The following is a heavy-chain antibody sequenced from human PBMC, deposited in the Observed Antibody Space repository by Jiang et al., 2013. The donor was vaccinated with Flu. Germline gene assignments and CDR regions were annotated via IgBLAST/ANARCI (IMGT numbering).Heavy chain of an antibody. Sequence: TYYADSVRGRLIISRDNSKNTVYFQMNSLRAEDTATYYCATTHDTHHDMDVWGQGTTVTVSS. CDR3: ATTHDTHHDMDV. D-gene: IGHD1-1*01. CDR2: T. V-gene: IGHV3-23*01. J-gene: IGHJ6*02.